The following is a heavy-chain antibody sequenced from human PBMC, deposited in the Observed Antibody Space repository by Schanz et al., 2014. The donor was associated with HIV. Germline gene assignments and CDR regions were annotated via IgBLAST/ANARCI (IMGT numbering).Heavy chain of an antibody. CDR2: IIPIFGTT. Sequence: QVQLVQSGAEVQKPGSSVKVSCKASGGTLSSYAISWVRQAPGQGLEWMGGIIPIFGTTNYAQKFQGRVTITADESTNTAYMDLSSLRSEDTALYYCARARFGSSWYVTGFGSTDYWGQGTLVTVSS. D-gene: IGHD6-13*01. CDR1: GGTLSSYA. J-gene: IGHJ4*02. V-gene: IGHV1-69*01. CDR3: ARARFGSSWYVTGFGSTDY.